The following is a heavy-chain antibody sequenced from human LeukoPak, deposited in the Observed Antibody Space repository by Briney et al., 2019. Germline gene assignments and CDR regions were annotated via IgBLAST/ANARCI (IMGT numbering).Heavy chain of an antibody. V-gene: IGHV4-59*01. J-gene: IGHJ5*02. D-gene: IGHD1-26*01. CDR3: ASSSADVGWFDP. CDR1: GGSISSYY. CDR2: IYYSGST. Sequence: SETLSLTCTVSGGSISSYYWSWIRQPPGKGLEWIGYIYYSGSTNCNPSLKSRVTISVDTSKNQFSLKLSSVTAADTAVYYCASSSADVGWFDPWGQGTLVTVSS.